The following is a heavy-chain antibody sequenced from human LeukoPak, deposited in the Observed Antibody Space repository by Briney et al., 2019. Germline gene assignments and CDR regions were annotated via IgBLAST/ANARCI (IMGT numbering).Heavy chain of an antibody. CDR2: ITSSGDGT. J-gene: IGHJ4*02. CDR1: GFTFSIYA. CDR3: AKDRPNYYGSNGHYYRRDGDY. D-gene: IGHD3-22*01. V-gene: IGHV3-23*01. Sequence: GGSLRLSCAASGFTFSIYAMSWVRQAPAKGLQWVSSITSSGDGTYYADSVKGRFTISRDNSENMLYLQMNSLRVEDTAVYFCAKDRPNYYGSNGHYYRRDGDYWGQGTLVTVSS.